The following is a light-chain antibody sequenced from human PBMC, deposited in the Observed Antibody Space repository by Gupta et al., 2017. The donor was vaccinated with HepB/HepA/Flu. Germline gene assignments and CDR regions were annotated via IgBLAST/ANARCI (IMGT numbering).Light chain of an antibody. CDR2: GVS. CDR1: QAITSNF. J-gene: IGKJ2*04. V-gene: IGKV3-20*01. CDR3: QHYTTTLTCS. Sequence: DIVLTQSPGTLSLAVGERATLSCRASQAITSNFLAWYQQTPGQAPRLLIHGVSTRATGIPDRFSGSGSGTDFTLSISRLEPEDFGVYYRQHYTTTLTCSFGPGTKLEIK.